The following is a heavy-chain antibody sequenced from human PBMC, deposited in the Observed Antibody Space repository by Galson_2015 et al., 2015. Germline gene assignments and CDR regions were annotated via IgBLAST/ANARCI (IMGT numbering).Heavy chain of an antibody. Sequence: SLRLSCAASGFTFSSYAMSWVRQAPGKGLEWVSAISGSGGSTYYADSVKGRLTISRDNSKNTLYLQMNSLRAEDTAVYYCAKDWGSITMVRGVIYWDYWGQGTLVTVSS. D-gene: IGHD3-10*01. CDR2: ISGSGGST. J-gene: IGHJ4*02. CDR3: AKDWGSITMVRGVIYWDY. V-gene: IGHV3-23*01. CDR1: GFTFSSYA.